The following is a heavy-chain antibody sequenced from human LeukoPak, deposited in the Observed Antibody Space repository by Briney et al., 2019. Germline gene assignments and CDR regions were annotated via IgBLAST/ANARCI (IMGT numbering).Heavy chain of an antibody. CDR3: ARDPGVSNVAELPTEFWPEDDNDY. D-gene: IGHD3-9*01. J-gene: IGHJ4*02. Sequence: GASVKVSCKASGYTFTSYGISWVRQAPGQGLEWMGWISTYNGNTNYAQKLQGRVTMTTDTSTSTAYMELRSLRSDDTAVYYCARDPGVSNVAELPTEFWPEDDNDYWGQGTLVTVSS. CDR1: GYTFTSYG. CDR2: ISTYNGNT. V-gene: IGHV1-18*01.